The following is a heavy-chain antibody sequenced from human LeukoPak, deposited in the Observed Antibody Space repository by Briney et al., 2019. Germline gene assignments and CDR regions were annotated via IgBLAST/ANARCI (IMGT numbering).Heavy chain of an antibody. CDR2: TYYWSKWST. CDR3: ARLENWAFDF. J-gene: IGHJ4*02. V-gene: IGHV6-1*01. D-gene: IGHD3-3*01. Sequence: SQTLSLICAISGISVSGKSAAWNWIRPSPSGGLERMGRTYYWSKWSTDYAVSVKSRITISPDASKNQFSLQLNSVTPEDTGVYYCARLENWAFDFWGQG. CDR1: GISVSGKSAA.